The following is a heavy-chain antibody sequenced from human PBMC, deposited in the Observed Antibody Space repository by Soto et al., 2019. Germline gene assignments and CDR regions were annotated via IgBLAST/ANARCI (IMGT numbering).Heavy chain of an antibody. D-gene: IGHD1-7*01. V-gene: IGHV3-30-3*01. CDR2: ISYDGSNK. J-gene: IGHJ6*02. CDR1: GFTFSSYA. CDR3: ARDRLPGTTPYYGMDV. Sequence: GSLRLSFAASGFTFSSYAMHWVRRAPGKGLEWVAVISYDGSNKYYADSVKGRFTISRDNSKNTLYLQMNSLRAEDTAVYYCARDRLPGTTPYYGMDVWGQGTTVTVSS.